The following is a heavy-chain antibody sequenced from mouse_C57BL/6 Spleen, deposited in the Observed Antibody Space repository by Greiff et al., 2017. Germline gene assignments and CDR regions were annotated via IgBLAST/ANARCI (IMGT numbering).Heavy chain of an antibody. CDR3: AREDSFFFDY. J-gene: IGHJ2*01. D-gene: IGHD3-3*01. CDR2: IYPGSGNT. CDR1: GYTFTDYY. Sequence: QVHVKQSGAELVRPGASVKLSCKASGYTFTDYYINWVKQRPGQGLEWIARIYPGSGNTYYNEKFKGKATLTAEKSSSTAYMQLSSLTSEDSAVXFCAREDSFFFDYWGQGTTLTVSS. V-gene: IGHV1-76*01.